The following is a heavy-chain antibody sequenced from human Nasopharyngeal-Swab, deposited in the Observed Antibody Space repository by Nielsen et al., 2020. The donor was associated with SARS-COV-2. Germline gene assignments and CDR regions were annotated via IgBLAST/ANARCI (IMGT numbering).Heavy chain of an antibody. Sequence: VGSLRLSCAASGFIFSNYNMNWVRQAPGKGLEWVSYIGVTSSTRYYADSLRGRFTISRDNAKNSLYLQMNSLRAEDTAVYYCARGGSSWPHWYFDLWGRGTLVTVSS. V-gene: IGHV3-48*04. CDR1: GFIFSNYN. CDR3: ARGGSSWPHWYFDL. D-gene: IGHD6-13*01. CDR2: IGVTSSTR. J-gene: IGHJ2*01.